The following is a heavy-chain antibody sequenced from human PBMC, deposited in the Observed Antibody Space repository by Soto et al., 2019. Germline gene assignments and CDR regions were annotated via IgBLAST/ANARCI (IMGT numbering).Heavy chain of an antibody. J-gene: IGHJ4*02. Sequence: SKTLSLTCAVYGGSFSGYYWSWIRQPPGKGLEWIGEINHSGSTNYNPSLKSRVTISVDTSKNQFSLKLSSVTAADTAVYYCARGRSIAARGIGYWGQGTLVTVSS. CDR2: INHSGST. V-gene: IGHV4-34*01. CDR3: ARGRSIAARGIGY. D-gene: IGHD6-6*01. CDR1: GGSFSGYY.